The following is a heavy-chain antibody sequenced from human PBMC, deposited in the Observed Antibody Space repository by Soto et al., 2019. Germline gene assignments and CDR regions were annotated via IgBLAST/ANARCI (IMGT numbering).Heavy chain of an antibody. Sequence: GGSLRLSCAASGFTFSNYAMSWVRQAPGKGLAWVSTIDNGGGTYYADSVKGRFTISRDNSKNTVYLQMNSPRADDSAVYYCAKDIGGSCYSSGLDIWGQGTMVTVSS. D-gene: IGHD2-15*01. J-gene: IGHJ3*02. CDR2: IDNGGGT. V-gene: IGHV3-23*01. CDR3: AKDIGGSCYSSGLDI. CDR1: GFTFSNYA.